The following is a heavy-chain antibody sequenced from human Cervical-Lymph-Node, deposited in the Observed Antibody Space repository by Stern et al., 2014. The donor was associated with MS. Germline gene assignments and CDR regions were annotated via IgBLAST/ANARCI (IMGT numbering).Heavy chain of an antibody. CDR3: ARADEDFWRTYENFDC. CDR1: GYTFTHYG. CDR2: LSAYNGNI. D-gene: IGHD3-3*01. V-gene: IGHV1-18*04. Sequence: VQLVESGAEVKEPGASVKVSCKASGYTFTHYGIAWVRQAPGQGLEWMGWLSAYNGNINVAQKLQDRFTMTTDTSTNTAYMELRSLRSDDTAVYYCARADEDFWRTYENFDCWGQGTLVTVSS. J-gene: IGHJ4*02.